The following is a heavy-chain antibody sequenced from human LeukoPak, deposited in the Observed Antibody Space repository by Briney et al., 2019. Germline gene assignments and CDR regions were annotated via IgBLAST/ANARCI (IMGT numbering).Heavy chain of an antibody. V-gene: IGHV1-2*02. CDR3: ARAKVGATRHAFDI. CDR2: INPNSGGT. J-gene: IGHJ3*02. CDR1: GYTFTGNY. D-gene: IGHD1-26*01. Sequence: ASVKVSCKASGYTFTGNYMHWVRQAPGQGLEWMGWINPNSGGTNYAQKFQGRVTMTRDTSISTAYMELSRLRSDDTAVYYCARAKVGATRHAFDIWGQGTMVTVSS.